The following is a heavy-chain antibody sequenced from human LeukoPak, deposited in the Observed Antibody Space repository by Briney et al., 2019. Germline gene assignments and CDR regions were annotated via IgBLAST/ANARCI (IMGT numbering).Heavy chain of an antibody. CDR3: ARWTTGTTFSPAFDY. J-gene: IGHJ4*02. D-gene: IGHD1-1*01. CDR1: GGSISSYY. Sequence: SETLSLTCTVSGGSISSYYWSWIRQPAGKGLEWIGRIYTSGSTNYNPSLKSRVTISVDTSKNQFSLKLSSVTAADTAVYYCARWTTGTTFSPAFDYWGQGTLVTVSS. CDR2: IYTSGST. V-gene: IGHV4-4*07.